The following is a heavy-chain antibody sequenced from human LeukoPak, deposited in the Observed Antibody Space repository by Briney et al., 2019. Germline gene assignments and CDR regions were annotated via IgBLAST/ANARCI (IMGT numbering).Heavy chain of an antibody. CDR1: GFTPSSYE. CDR2: ISSSGGTM. J-gene: IGHJ6*02. Sequence: SGGSLRLSCAASGFTPSSYEIKWVRQAPGKGLEWISYISSSGGTMYYADSVKGRFTISRDNAKNSVYLQMNSLRAEDTAVYYCARLGIVGATHYYYYGMGVWGQGTTVTVSS. CDR3: ARLGIVGATHYYYYGMGV. D-gene: IGHD1-26*01. V-gene: IGHV3-48*03.